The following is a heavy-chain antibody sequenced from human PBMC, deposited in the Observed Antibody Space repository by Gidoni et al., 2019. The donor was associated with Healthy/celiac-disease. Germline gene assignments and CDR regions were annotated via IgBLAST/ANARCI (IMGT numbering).Heavy chain of an antibody. CDR3: ARDGGPGHYYGSGSYGGDFDY. D-gene: IGHD3-10*01. V-gene: IGHV3-21*01. CDR2: ISSSSSYI. J-gene: IGHJ4*02. CDR1: GFTFSSYS. Sequence: EVQRVESGGGLVKPGGSLRLSCAASGFTFSSYSMNWVRQAPGKGLEWVSSISSSSSYIYYADSVKGRFTISRDNAKNSLYLQMNSLRAEDTAVYYCARDGGPGHYYGSGSYGGDFDYWGQGTLVTVSS.